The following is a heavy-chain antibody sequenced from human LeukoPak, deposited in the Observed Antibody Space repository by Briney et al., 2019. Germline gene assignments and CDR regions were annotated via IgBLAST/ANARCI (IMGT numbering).Heavy chain of an antibody. D-gene: IGHD2-2*01. CDR2: ITSSSSYI. V-gene: IGHV3-21*06. J-gene: IGHJ4*02. CDR3: ARLKLLWSNYFDY. Sequence: GGSLRLSCAASGFTFSSYNMNWVRQAPGKGPEWVSSITSSSSYIYYADSVKGRFTISRDNAKNSLYLQMNSLRAEDTAVYYCARLKLLWSNYFDYWGQGTLVTVSS. CDR1: GFTFSSYN.